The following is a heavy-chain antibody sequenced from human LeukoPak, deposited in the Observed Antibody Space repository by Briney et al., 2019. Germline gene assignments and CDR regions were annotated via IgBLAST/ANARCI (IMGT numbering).Heavy chain of an antibody. Sequence: GGSLRLSCAASGFTVDSNYLSWVRQAPGKGLEWVSTIYTGGNTYYAASVKGRFTISRDFSKNTVFLHMNSLRAEDTATYYCARGDDSGYYDYFDYWGQGALVTVSS. V-gene: IGHV3-53*01. CDR2: IYTGGNT. J-gene: IGHJ4*02. CDR3: ARGDDSGYYDYFDY. CDR1: GFTVDSNY. D-gene: IGHD3-22*01.